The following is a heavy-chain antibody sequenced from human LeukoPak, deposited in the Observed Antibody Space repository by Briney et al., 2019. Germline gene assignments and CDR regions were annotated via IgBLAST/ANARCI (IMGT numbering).Heavy chain of an antibody. CDR3: ARSVDYYGSGSQRDFDY. J-gene: IGHJ4*02. D-gene: IGHD3-10*01. Sequence: ASVTVSCKASGYTFTSYGISWVRQAPGQGLEWVGWISAYNGNTNYAQKLQGRVTMTTDTSTSTAYMELRSLRSDDTAVYYCARSVDYYGSGSQRDFDYWGQGTLVTVSS. CDR1: GYTFTSYG. V-gene: IGHV1-18*04. CDR2: ISAYNGNT.